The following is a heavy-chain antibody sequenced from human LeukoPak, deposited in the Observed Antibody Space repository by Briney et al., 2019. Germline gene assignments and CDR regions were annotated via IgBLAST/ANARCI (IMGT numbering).Heavy chain of an antibody. CDR3: AKSYYYGSGRVISNDFFDC. D-gene: IGHD3-10*01. CDR1: GFTFSSYS. V-gene: IGHV3-21*04. J-gene: IGHJ4*02. Sequence: GGSLRLSCAASGFTFSSYSMNWVRQAPGKGLEWVSSISSSSSYIYYADSVKGRFTISRDNSKNTVYLQMNSLRAEDTAVYYCAKSYYYGSGRVISNDFFDCWGQGTLVTVSS. CDR2: ISSSSSYI.